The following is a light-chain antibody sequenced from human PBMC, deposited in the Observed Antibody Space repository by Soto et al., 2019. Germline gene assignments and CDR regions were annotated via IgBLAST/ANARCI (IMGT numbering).Light chain of an antibody. V-gene: IGLV2-8*01. CDR1: SSDVGAYKY. J-gene: IGLJ2*01. CDR3: SSYAGSSNVV. CDR2: EVS. Sequence: QSALTQPPSASGSPGQSVTISCTGTSSDVGAYKYVSWYQQHPGKAPKLMIYEVSERPSGVPDRFSGSKSGNTASLTVSGLQAEDEAEYYCSSYAGSSNVVFGGGTKQTVL.